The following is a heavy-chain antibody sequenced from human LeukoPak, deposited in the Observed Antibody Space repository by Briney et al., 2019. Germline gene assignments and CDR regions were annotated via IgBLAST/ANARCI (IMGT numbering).Heavy chain of an antibody. V-gene: IGHV1-8*01. D-gene: IGHD3-10*01. Sequence: ASVKVSCKASGYTFTSYDINWVRQATGQGLGWMGWMNPNSGNTGYAQKFQGRVTMTRNTSISTAYMELSSLRSEDTAVYYCARGSRSRTYYYYYGMDVWGQGTTVTVSS. CDR3: ARGSRSRTYYYYYGMDV. CDR1: GYTFTSYD. CDR2: MNPNSGNT. J-gene: IGHJ6*02.